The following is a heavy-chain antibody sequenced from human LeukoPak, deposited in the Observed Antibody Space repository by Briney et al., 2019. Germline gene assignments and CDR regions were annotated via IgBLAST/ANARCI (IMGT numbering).Heavy chain of an antibody. J-gene: IGHJ4*02. Sequence: PSETLSLTCAVYGGSFSGYYWSWIRQPPGKGLEWIGYIYYSGSTNYNPSLKSRVTISVDTSKNQFSLKLSSVTAADTAVYYCASSGSYLEWYFDYWGQGTLVTVSS. CDR2: IYYSGST. CDR3: ASSGSYLEWYFDY. D-gene: IGHD1-26*01. CDR1: GGSFSGYY. V-gene: IGHV4-59*08.